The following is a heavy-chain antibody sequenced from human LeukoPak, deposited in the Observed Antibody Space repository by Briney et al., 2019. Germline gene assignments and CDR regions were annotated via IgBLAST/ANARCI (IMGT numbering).Heavy chain of an antibody. D-gene: IGHD6-19*01. CDR3: AKGLAVAGGEY. CDR2: ISGSGGST. J-gene: IGHJ4*02. Sequence: GGSLRLSXAASGFTFSSYAMSWVRQAPGKGLEWVSAISGSGGSTYYADSVKGRFTISRDNSKNTLYLQMNSLIAEDTAVYYCAKGLAVAGGEYWGQGTLVTVSS. V-gene: IGHV3-23*01. CDR1: GFTFSSYA.